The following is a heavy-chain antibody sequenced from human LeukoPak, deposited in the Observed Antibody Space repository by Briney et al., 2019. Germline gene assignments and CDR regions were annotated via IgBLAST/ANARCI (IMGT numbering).Heavy chain of an antibody. D-gene: IGHD3-16*01. V-gene: IGHV3-30*04. CDR3: ARDPMITFGGEDAFDI. J-gene: IGHJ3*02. CDR1: GFTFSSYA. CDR2: ISYDGSNK. Sequence: GGSLRLSCAASGFTFSSYAMHWVRQAPGKGLEWVAVISYDGSNKYYADSVKGRFTISRDNSKNTLYLQMNSLRAEDTAVYYCARDPMITFGGEDAFDIWGQGTMVTVSS.